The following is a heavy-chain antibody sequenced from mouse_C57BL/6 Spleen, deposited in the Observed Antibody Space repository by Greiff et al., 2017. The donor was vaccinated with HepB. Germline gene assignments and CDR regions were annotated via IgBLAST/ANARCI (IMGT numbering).Heavy chain of an antibody. CDR1: GFNIKDDY. CDR3: TTTTTVVADLDY. CDR2: IDPENGDT. D-gene: IGHD1-1*01. Sequence: VQLQQSGAELVRPGASVKLSCTASGFNIKDDYMHWVKQRPEQGLEWIGWIDPENGDTEYASKFQGKATITADTSSNTADLQLSSRTSEDPAVYYCTTTTTVVADLDYWGQSTTLTVSS. J-gene: IGHJ2*01. V-gene: IGHV14-4*01.